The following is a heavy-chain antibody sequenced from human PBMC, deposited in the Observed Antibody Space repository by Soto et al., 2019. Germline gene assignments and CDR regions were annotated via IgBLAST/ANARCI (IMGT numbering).Heavy chain of an antibody. J-gene: IGHJ6*02. CDR1: GFTFSNYA. CDR3: ARPNGVSTYYYYGMDL. V-gene: IGHV3-48*01. D-gene: IGHD1-1*01. CDR2: ISSSSSTI. Sequence: GGSLRLSCAASGFTFSNYAVTWVRQAPGKGLEWVSNISSSSSTIYYADSVKGRFTISRDNAKNSLYLQMNSLRAEDTAVYYCARPNGVSTYYYYGMDLWGQGTTVTVSS.